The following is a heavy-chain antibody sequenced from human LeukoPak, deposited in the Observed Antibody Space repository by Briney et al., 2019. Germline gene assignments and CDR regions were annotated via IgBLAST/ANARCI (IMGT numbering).Heavy chain of an antibody. V-gene: IGHV3-7*01. D-gene: IGHD4-17*01. Sequence: PGGSLRLSCAASGFTFSSYWMSWVRQAPGKGLEWVANIKGDGSEKYYVGSVKGRFTISRDNAKKSLYLQMNNLRAEDTAVYYCARDPYGDNWFDPWGQGTLVTVSS. J-gene: IGHJ5*02. CDR2: IKGDGSEK. CDR3: ARDPYGDNWFDP. CDR1: GFTFSSYW.